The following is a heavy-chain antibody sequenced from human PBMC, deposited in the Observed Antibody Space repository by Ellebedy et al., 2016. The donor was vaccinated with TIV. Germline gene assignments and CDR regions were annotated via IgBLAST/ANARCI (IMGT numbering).Heavy chain of an antibody. V-gene: IGHV3-66*01. D-gene: IGHD6-13*01. CDR3: ARLYSSSWYGFDY. CDR2: IYSGGST. Sequence: GESLKISCAASGFTFSDYAMSWVRQAPGKGLEWVSVIYSGGSTYYADSVKGRFNISRDNSKNTLYLQMNSLRAEDTAVYYCARLYSSSWYGFDYWGQGTLVTVSS. CDR1: GFTFSDYA. J-gene: IGHJ4*02.